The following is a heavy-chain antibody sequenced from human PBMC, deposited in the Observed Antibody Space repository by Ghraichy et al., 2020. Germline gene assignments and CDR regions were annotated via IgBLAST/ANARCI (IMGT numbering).Heavy chain of an antibody. D-gene: IGHD1-26*01. CDR2: INHSGST. CDR3: ASLDLHWVGATGDYYGMDV. CDR1: GGSFSGYY. Sequence: SETLSLTCAVYGGSFSGYYWSWIRQPPGKGLEWIGEINHSGSTNYNPSLKSRVTISVDTSKNQFSLKLSSVTAADTAVYYCASLDLHWVGATGDYYGMDVWGQGTIVTVSS. J-gene: IGHJ6*02. V-gene: IGHV4-34*01.